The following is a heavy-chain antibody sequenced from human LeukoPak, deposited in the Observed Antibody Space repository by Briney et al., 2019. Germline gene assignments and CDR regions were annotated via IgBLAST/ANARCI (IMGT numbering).Heavy chain of an antibody. CDR3: AKDLISPGSSFLYYFDY. D-gene: IGHD6-19*01. V-gene: IGHV3-9*01. CDR1: GFTFDDYA. J-gene: IGHJ4*02. Sequence: GRSLRLSCAASGFTFDDYAMHWARQAPGKGLEWVSGISWNSGSIGYADSVKGRFTISRDNAKNSLYLQMNSLRAEDTALYYCAKDLISPGSSFLYYFDYWGQGTLVTVSS. CDR2: ISWNSGSI.